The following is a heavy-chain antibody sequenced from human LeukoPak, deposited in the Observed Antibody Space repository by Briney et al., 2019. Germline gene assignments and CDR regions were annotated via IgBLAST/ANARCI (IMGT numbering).Heavy chain of an antibody. CDR2: VSGSGSTK. D-gene: IGHD2-21*01. J-gene: IGHJ4*02. Sequence: PGGSLRLSCAASGFALSTFEMNWVRQAPGKGPEWVSCVSGSGSTKSYSDSVKGRFIISKDNAKKSLYLEMNNLRAEDTAVYYCTRESGPPSFHIKYWGQGTLVTVSS. CDR3: TRESGPPSFHIKY. V-gene: IGHV3-48*03. CDR1: GFALSTFE.